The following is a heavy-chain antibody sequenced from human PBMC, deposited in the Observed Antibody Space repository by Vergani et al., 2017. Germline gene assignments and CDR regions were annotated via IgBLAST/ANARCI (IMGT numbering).Heavy chain of an antibody. CDR3: ARETVVVPAARGYYLDY. D-gene: IGHD2-2*01. V-gene: IGHV1-69*01. Sequence: QVQLVQSGAEVKKPGSSVKVSCKASGGTFSSYAISWVRQAPGQGLEWMGGIIPIFGTANYAQKFQGRVTITADESTSTAYMELSSLRSEDTAVYYCARETVVVPAARGYYLDYWGQGTLVTVSS. CDR1: GGTFSSYA. J-gene: IGHJ4*02. CDR2: IIPIFGTA.